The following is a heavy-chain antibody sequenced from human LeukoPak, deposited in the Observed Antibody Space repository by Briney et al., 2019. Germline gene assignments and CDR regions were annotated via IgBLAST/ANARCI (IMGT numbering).Heavy chain of an antibody. Sequence: GGSLRLSCAASGFTFSSYWMHWVRQAPGKGLVWVSRINSDGSSTSYADSVKGRFTISRDNAKNTLYLQMNSLRAEDTAVYYCARRCRIPVGFDIWGQGTMVTVSS. CDR3: ARRCRIPVGFDI. CDR1: GFTFSSYW. J-gene: IGHJ3*02. CDR2: INSDGSST. V-gene: IGHV3-74*01. D-gene: IGHD2-8*01.